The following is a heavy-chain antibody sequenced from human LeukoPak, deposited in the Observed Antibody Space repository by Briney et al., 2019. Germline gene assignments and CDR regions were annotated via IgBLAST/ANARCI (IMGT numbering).Heavy chain of an antibody. V-gene: IGHV1-69*13. CDR3: ARDEKVVPAATDY. J-gene: IGHJ4*02. D-gene: IGHD2-2*01. CDR1: GGTFSSYA. CDR2: IIPIFGTA. Sequence: SVKVSCKASGGTFSSYAISWVRQAPGQGLEWMGGIIPIFGTANYAQKFQGRVTITADESTSTAYMELRSLRSDDTAVYYCARDEKVVPAATDYWGQGTLVTVSS.